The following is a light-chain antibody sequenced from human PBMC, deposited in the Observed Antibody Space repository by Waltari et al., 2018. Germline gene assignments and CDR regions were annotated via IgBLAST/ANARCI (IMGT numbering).Light chain of an antibody. CDR1: QSVMIY. V-gene: IGKV3-20*01. CDR2: HAS. Sequence: EIELTQSPGTVSLSPGDRATFSCWASQSVMIYFAWYQQKPGQAPRLLIYHASSRATGIPDRCSGSGSGTHFRLPTSRLEPADFAMYYCQQYAESPATFGQGTKVEIK. J-gene: IGKJ1*01. CDR3: QQYAESPAT.